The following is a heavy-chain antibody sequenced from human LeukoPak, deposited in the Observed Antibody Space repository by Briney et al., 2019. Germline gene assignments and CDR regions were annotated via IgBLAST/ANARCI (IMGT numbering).Heavy chain of an antibody. J-gene: IGHJ3*02. CDR2: INNNSGVT. D-gene: IGHD6-19*01. CDR1: GYTHNGYY. V-gene: IGHV1-2*02. CDR3: AREGSGWAYDAFDI. Sequence: ASVKDSCKASGYTHNGYYLHWVRQAPGQGAEWMGKINNNSGVTDYAQNFQGRVTMTRDTSINTVYMELTRLISDDTAVYYCAREGSGWAYDAFDIGGQGTLVTVSS.